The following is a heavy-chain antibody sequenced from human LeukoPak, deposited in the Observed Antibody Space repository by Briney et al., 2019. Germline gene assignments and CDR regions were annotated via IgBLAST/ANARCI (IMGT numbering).Heavy chain of an antibody. J-gene: IGHJ5*02. D-gene: IGHD5-12*01. CDR3: AKDRKRGYSGYDLGWFDP. CDR2: ISYDGSNK. CDR1: GFTFSSYG. Sequence: TGGSLRLSCAASGFTFSSYGMHWVRQAPGKGLEWVAVISYDGSNKYYADSVKGRFTISRDNSKNTLYLQMNSLRAEDTAEYYCAKDRKRGYSGYDLGWFDPWGQGTLVTVSS. V-gene: IGHV3-30*18.